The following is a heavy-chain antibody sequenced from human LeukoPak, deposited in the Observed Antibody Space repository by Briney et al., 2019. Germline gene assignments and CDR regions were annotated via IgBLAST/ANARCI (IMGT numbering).Heavy chain of an antibody. Sequence: PGGSLRLSCAASGFTFSSYSMNWVRQAPGKGLEWVSYISSSSRNIYYADSVKGRLTISRDNAKKSLYLQMNSLRDEDTAVYYCARSGSMVRGGYGMDVWGQGTTVTVSS. J-gene: IGHJ6*02. V-gene: IGHV3-48*02. CDR1: GFTFSSYS. D-gene: IGHD3-10*01. CDR2: ISSSSRNI. CDR3: ARSGSMVRGGYGMDV.